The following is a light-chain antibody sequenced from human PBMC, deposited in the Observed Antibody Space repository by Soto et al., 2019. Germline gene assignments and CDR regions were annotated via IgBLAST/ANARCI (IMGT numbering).Light chain of an antibody. CDR2: LAS. Sequence: DVELTQSPSFLSTSVGDRATITCRASQGVGSYLAWYQQKPGKAPKFLICLASTLQGGVPSRFSGSGSGTEFNLTSTNLPPEDVATYYWQQLNSHPRTFGQGTKVEI. J-gene: IGKJ1*01. CDR1: QGVGSY. CDR3: QQLNSHPRT. V-gene: IGKV1-9*01.